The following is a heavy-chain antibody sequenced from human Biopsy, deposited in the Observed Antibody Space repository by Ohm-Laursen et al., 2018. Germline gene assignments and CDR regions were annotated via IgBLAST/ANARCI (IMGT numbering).Heavy chain of an antibody. CDR3: ARTLGKAVAGRFLDL. D-gene: IGHD6-19*01. J-gene: IGHJ2*01. CDR2: IYSSGGS. Sequence: PGTLSLTCTVSGGSTNDYFWSWIRQPAGETLEWIGRIYSSGGSSYNPSLKSRISMSMDTSNNQFSLTLTSVTAADTAVYYCARTLGKAVAGRFLDLWGRGTLVTVSS. V-gene: IGHV4-4*07. CDR1: GGSTNDYF.